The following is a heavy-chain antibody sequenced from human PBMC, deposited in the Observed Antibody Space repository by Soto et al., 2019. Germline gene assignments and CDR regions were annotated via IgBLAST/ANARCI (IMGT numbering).Heavy chain of an antibody. J-gene: IGHJ6*02. CDR1: GYTFTSYY. Sequence: ASVKVSCKASGYTFTSYYMQWVRQAPGQGLEWMGIINPSGGSTSYAQKFQGRVTMTRDTSTSTVYMELSSLRSEDTAVYYCATRSRVTIFGVVIEAYYYGMDVWGQGTTVTVSS. D-gene: IGHD3-3*01. V-gene: IGHV1-46*01. CDR2: INPSGGST. CDR3: ATRSRVTIFGVVIEAYYYGMDV.